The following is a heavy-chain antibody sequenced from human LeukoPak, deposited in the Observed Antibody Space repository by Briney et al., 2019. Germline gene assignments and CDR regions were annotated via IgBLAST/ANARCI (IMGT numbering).Heavy chain of an antibody. D-gene: IGHD3-10*01. J-gene: IGHJ4*02. V-gene: IGHV4-4*02. CDR3: ARHTLPHDGDYYFDY. CDR1: GGSISSSNW. Sequence: PSETLSLTCAVSGGSISSSNWWSWVRQPPGKGLEWIGRIYTSGSTNYNPSLKSRVTMSVDTSKNLFSLKLSSVTAADTAVYYCARHTLPHDGDYYFDYWGQGTLVTVSS. CDR2: IYTSGST.